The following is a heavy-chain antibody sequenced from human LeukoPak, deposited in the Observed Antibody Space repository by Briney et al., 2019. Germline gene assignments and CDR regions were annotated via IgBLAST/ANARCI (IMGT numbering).Heavy chain of an antibody. V-gene: IGHV3-30*04. CDR1: GFTFSSYA. J-gene: IGHJ4*02. CDR3: ARSRSGGSLLGY. Sequence: SGGSLRLSCAASGFTFSSYAMHWVRQAPGKGLEWVAVVSYDGSNKYYADSVKGRFTISRDNSKNTLYLQMNSLRAEDTAVYYCARSRSGGSLLGYWGQGTLVTVSS. D-gene: IGHD2-15*01. CDR2: VSYDGSNK.